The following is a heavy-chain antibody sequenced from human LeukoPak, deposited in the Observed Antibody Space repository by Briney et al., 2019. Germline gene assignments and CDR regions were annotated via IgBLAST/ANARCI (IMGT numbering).Heavy chain of an antibody. CDR2: IIPIFGTA. J-gene: IGHJ4*02. D-gene: IGHD6-13*01. CDR3: AREKQQLAPFDY. V-gene: IGHV1-69*05. Sequence: ASVKVSCKASGGTFSSYAISWVRQAPGQGLEWMGGIIPIFGTANYAQKFQGRVTMTRDTSTSTVYMELSSLRSEDTAVYYCAREKQQLAPFDYWGQGTLVTVSS. CDR1: GGTFSSYA.